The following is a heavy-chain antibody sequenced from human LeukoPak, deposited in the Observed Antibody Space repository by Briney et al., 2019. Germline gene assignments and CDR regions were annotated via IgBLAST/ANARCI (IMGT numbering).Heavy chain of an antibody. Sequence: SETLSLTCTVSGGSISSSSYYWGWIRQPPGKGLEWIGSIYYSGSTYYSPSLKSRVTISVDTSKNQFSLKLSSVTAADTAVYYCARQVATACYFDYWGQGTLVTVSS. CDR3: ARQVATACYFDY. D-gene: IGHD5-12*01. CDR2: IYYSGST. V-gene: IGHV4-39*01. CDR1: GGSISSSSYY. J-gene: IGHJ4*02.